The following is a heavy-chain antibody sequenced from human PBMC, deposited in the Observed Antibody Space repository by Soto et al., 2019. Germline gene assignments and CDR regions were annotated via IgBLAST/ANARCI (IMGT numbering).Heavy chain of an antibody. D-gene: IGHD6-13*01. CDR3: AQDSSSWYLDYYYGMYV. Sequence: SETLSLTCAVYGGSFSGYYWSWIRQPPGKGLEWIGEINHSGSTNYNPSLKSRVTISVDTSKNQFSLKLSSVTAADTAVYYCAQDSSSWYLDYYYGMYVWGQGTTVPVS. J-gene: IGHJ6*02. CDR1: GGSFSGYY. CDR2: INHSGST. V-gene: IGHV4-34*01.